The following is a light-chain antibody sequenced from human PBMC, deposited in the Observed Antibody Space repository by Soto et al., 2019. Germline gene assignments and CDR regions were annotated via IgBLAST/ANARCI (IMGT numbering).Light chain of an antibody. V-gene: IGKV1-33*01. CDR3: QQYGSSPGT. J-gene: IGKJ4*01. Sequence: DIQMTQSPSSLSASVGDRVTITCQASQDISNYLNWYQQKPGKAPKLLIYDASNLETGVPSRFSGSGSGTDFTFTISSLQPEDIATYYCQQYGSSPGTFGGGTKVEIK. CDR1: QDISNY. CDR2: DAS.